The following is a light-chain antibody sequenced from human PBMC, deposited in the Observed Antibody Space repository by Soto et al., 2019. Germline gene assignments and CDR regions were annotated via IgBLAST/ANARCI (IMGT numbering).Light chain of an antibody. Sequence: KVMTQSPATLSVSPGERATLSCRASQSVNSNLAWYQQKPGQAPRLLLYGSSTSAIGIPARFSGSASGTEFTLTISRLQADDSAVYYCQQYTAWPLTFGGGTKVEI. CDR1: QSVNSN. J-gene: IGKJ4*01. CDR2: GSS. CDR3: QQYTAWPLT. V-gene: IGKV3-15*01.